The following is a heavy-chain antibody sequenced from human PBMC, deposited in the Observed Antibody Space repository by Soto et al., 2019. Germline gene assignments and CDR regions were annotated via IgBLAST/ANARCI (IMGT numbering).Heavy chain of an antibody. V-gene: IGHV4-31*03. CDR3: ARDYGGYFDY. CDR1: GGSISSGGYY. D-gene: IGHD4-17*01. Sequence: PSETLSLTCTVSGGSISSGGYYWSWIRQHPGKGLEWIGYIYYSGSTYYNPSLKSRITISVDTSKNQFSLKLSSVTAADTAVYYCARDYGGYFDYWGQGTLVTVSS. J-gene: IGHJ4*02. CDR2: IYYSGST.